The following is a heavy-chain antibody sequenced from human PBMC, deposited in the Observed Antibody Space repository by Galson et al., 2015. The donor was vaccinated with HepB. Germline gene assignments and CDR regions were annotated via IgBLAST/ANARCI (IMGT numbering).Heavy chain of an antibody. J-gene: IGHJ4*02. V-gene: IGHV4-39*01. CDR2: VYYSGST. CDR1: GGSISSSNYY. D-gene: IGHD1-26*01. CDR3: ARSGSYYLYFDY. Sequence: LSLTCIVSGGSISSSNYYWGWIRQPPGKGLEWIGTVYYSGSTYYNPSLKSRVTISIDTSKKQFSLKLSSVTAADTAVYFCARSGSYYLYFDYWGLGTLVTVSS.